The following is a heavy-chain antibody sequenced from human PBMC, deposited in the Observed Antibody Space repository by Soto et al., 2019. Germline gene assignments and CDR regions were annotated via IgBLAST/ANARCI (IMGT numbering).Heavy chain of an antibody. Sequence: ASVKVSCKASGGTFSSYTISWVRQAPGQGLEWMGRIIPILGIANYAQKFQERVTITRDMSTSTAYMELSSLRSEDTAVYYCAAVLKYLGYYGSGSYWPLDIWGQGTMVTVSS. J-gene: IGHJ3*02. V-gene: IGHV1-69*02. D-gene: IGHD3-10*01. CDR1: GGTFSSYT. CDR3: AAVLKYLGYYGSGSYWPLDI. CDR2: IIPILGIA.